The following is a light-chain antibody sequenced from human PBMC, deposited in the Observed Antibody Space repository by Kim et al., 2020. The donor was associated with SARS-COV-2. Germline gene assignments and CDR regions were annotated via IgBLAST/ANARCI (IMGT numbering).Light chain of an antibody. CDR1: SSNIGAGYD. CDR3: QSYDSSLSGSV. J-gene: IGLJ2*01. Sequence: RVTISGTGSSSNIGAGYDVRWYQQLPGTAPKLLIYGNSNRPSGVPDRFSGSKSGTSASLAITGLQAEDEADYYCQSYDSSLSGSVFGGGTQLTVL. CDR2: GNS. V-gene: IGLV1-40*01.